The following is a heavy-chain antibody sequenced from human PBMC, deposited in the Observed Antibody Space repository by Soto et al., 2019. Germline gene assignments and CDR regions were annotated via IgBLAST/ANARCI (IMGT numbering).Heavy chain of an antibody. J-gene: IGHJ5*01. V-gene: IGHV3-15*01. D-gene: IGHD2-21*01. CDR2: VKSKTDSETT. CDR3: TTNGGQRSLWFCS. Sequence: GGSLRLSCAASGLTFSNAWMSWVRQAPGKGLEWVGRVKSKTDSETTNYAAPVKGRFTISRDDSENTLYLQMNSLKTEDTAVYYCTTNGGQRSLWFCSLGQGTLGTVSS. CDR1: GLTFSNAW.